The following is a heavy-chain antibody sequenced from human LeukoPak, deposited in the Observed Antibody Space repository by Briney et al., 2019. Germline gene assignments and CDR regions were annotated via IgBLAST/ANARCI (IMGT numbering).Heavy chain of an antibody. J-gene: IGHJ4*02. Sequence: PGGSLRLSCAASGFTFSDYYMSWIRQAPGKGLEWVSYISSSGSTIYCADSVKGRFTISRDNAKNSLYLQMNSLRAEDTAVYYCARDGPRWLQLYYFDYWGQGTLVTVSS. CDR1: GFTFSDYY. V-gene: IGHV3-11*04. CDR2: ISSSGSTI. D-gene: IGHD5-24*01. CDR3: ARDGPRWLQLYYFDY.